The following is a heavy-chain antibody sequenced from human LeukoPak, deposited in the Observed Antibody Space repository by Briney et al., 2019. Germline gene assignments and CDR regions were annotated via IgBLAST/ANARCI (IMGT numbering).Heavy chain of an antibody. Sequence: GGSLRLSCAASGFTFSNYWMSWVRQAPGKGLEWVANINEDGSAQYYVGSVRGRFTISRDNAKNSLYLRMNSLRVEDTAVYYCASDSFSISAQSTVNFGYWGQGILVTVSS. D-gene: IGHD2-21*01. CDR3: ASDSFSISAQSTVNFGY. V-gene: IGHV3-7*01. CDR2: INEDGSAQ. J-gene: IGHJ4*02. CDR1: GFTFSNYW.